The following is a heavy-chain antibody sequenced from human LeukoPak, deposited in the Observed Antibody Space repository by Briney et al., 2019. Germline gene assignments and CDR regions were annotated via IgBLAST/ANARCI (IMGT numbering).Heavy chain of an antibody. J-gene: IGHJ3*02. Sequence: ASVKVSCKASGGTFSSYAISWVRQAPGQGLEWMGRIIPILGIANYAQKFQGRVTITADKSTSTAYMELSSLRSEDTAVYYCARHRRTARPGRDAFDIWGQGTMVTVSS. CDR1: GGTFSSYA. D-gene: IGHD5-18*01. CDR3: ARHRRTARPGRDAFDI. CDR2: IIPILGIA. V-gene: IGHV1-69*04.